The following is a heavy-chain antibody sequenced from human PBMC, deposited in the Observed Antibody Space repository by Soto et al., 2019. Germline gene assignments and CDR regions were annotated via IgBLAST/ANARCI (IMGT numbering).Heavy chain of an antibody. CDR3: ARMYSSGSGWFHP. D-gene: IGHD6-19*01. Sequence: QIELQESGPGLVKPSQTLSLTCFVSGYFIGAGGYYWSWIRHHPGKGLEWIGSFYSSGSIIYYPSLRSRVSITGDMSTNQFSMSLTSVTAADTARYYCARMYSSGSGWFHPWGQGTLVTVSS. CDR2: FYSSGSI. V-gene: IGHV4-31*03. J-gene: IGHJ5*02. CDR1: GYFIGAGGYY.